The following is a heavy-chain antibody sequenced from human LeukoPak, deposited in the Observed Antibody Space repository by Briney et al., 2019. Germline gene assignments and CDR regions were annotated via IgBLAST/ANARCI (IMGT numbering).Heavy chain of an antibody. CDR2: INHSGST. Sequence: SETLSLTCAVYGGSFSGYYWSWIRQPPGKGLEWIGEINHSGSTNYNPSLKSRVTISVGTSKNQFSQKLSSVTAADTAVYYCARNVYYGSGSYYYYYYMDVWGKGTTVTVSS. CDR1: GGSFSGYY. J-gene: IGHJ6*03. V-gene: IGHV4-34*01. D-gene: IGHD3-10*01. CDR3: ARNVYYGSGSYYYYYYMDV.